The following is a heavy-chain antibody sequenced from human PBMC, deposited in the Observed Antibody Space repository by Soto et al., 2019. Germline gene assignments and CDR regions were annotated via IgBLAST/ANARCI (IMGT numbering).Heavy chain of an antibody. CDR3: AKDRSGGATGARFFDY. Sequence: GGSLRLSCAASGFTFSSYGMHWVRQTPGKGLEWVAVISYDGSNKYYADSVKGRFTISRDNSKNTLYLQMNSLRAEDTAVYYCAKDRSGGATGARFFDYWGQGTLVTVPQ. CDR1: GFTFSSYG. D-gene: IGHD1-26*01. J-gene: IGHJ4*02. CDR2: ISYDGSNK. V-gene: IGHV3-30*18.